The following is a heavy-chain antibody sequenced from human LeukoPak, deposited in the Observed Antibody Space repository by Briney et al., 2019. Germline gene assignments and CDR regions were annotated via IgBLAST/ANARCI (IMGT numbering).Heavy chain of an antibody. Sequence: GGSLRLSCAASGFTFSSYAMSWVRQAPGKGLDWIGRSRNRAHSYSTEYAASVKGRFTVSRADSENSLYLQMNSLKTDDTAVYYCVALIRGLGYWGQGTLVTVSS. D-gene: IGHD3-10*01. CDR3: VALIRGLGY. J-gene: IGHJ4*02. CDR2: SRNRAHSYST. V-gene: IGHV3-72*01. CDR1: GFTFSSYA.